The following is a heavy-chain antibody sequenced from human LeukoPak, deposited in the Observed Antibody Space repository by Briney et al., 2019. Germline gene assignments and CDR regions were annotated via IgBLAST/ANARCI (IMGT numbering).Heavy chain of an antibody. CDR3: ARLGENYGSGSYSEYYYCYYGMDV. J-gene: IGHJ6*02. CDR1: GGSISSYY. D-gene: IGHD3-10*01. CDR2: IYYSGST. Sequence: PSETLSLTCTVSGGSISSYYWSWIRQPPGKGLEWIGYIYYSGSTNYNPSLKSRVTISVDTSKNQFSLKLSSVTAADTAVYYCARLGENYGSGSYSEYYYCYYGMDVWGQGTTVTVSS. V-gene: IGHV4-59*08.